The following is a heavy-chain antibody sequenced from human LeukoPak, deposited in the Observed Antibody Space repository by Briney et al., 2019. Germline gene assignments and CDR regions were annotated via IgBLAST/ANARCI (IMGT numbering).Heavy chain of an antibody. V-gene: IGHV3-7*01. CDR1: GFIFSNYW. J-gene: IGHJ4*02. CDR2: IRGDGNEK. D-gene: IGHD3-22*01. CDR3: VRNGDYYRLDY. Sequence: GGSLRLSCTASGFIFSNYWMAWVRQAPGKGLEWVANIRGDGNEKQFEDSVKGRFTISRDNAKNSVFLQMNNLRAEDTAVFYCVRNGDYYRLDYWGQGTLVTVSS.